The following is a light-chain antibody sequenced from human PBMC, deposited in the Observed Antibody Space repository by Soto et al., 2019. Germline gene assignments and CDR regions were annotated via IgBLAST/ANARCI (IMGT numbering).Light chain of an antibody. J-gene: IGLJ1*01. CDR2: VVS. Sequence: QPALTQPASVSGTPGQSITISCTGTSSDVGAYKYVSWYQQHPDKAPKLIIYVVSNRPSGVSNRFSGSKSGNTASLTISGLQAEDEADYYCGSYTSSDTPYDFGTGTKVTVL. CDR1: SSDVGAYKY. CDR3: GSYTSSDTPYD. V-gene: IGLV2-14*01.